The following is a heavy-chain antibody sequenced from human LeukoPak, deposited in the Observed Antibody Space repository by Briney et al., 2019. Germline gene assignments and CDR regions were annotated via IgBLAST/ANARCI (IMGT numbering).Heavy chain of an antibody. CDR3: AREPYDFWSAASVPGSYYMDV. J-gene: IGHJ6*03. CDR2: ISSSGGTI. CDR1: GFTFSSYE. Sequence: GGSLRLSCAASGFTFSSYEMNWVRRAPGKGLEWVSYISSSGGTIYYADSVKGRFTISRDNAKNSLYLQMNSPRAEDTAVYYCAREPYDFWSAASVPGSYYMDVWGKGTTVTVSS. D-gene: IGHD3-3*01. V-gene: IGHV3-48*03.